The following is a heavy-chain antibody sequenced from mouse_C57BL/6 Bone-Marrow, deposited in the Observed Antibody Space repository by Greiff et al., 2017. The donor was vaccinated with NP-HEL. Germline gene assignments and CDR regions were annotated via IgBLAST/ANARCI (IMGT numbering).Heavy chain of an antibody. CDR3: ARDRGLPWFAY. D-gene: IGHD3-1*01. CDR1: GFTFSSYA. CDR2: ISDGGSYT. Sequence: EVKLMESGGGLVKPGGSLKLSCAASGFTFSSYAMSWVRQTPEKRLEWVATISDGGSYTYYPDNVKGRFTISRDNAKNNLYLQMSHLKSEDTAMYYCARDRGLPWFAYWGQGTLVTVSA. V-gene: IGHV5-4*01. J-gene: IGHJ3*01.